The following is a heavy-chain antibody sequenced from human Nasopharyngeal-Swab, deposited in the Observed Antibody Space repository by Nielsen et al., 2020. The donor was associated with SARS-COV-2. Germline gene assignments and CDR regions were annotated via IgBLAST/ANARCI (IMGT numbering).Heavy chain of an antibody. J-gene: IGHJ5*02. CDR2: ITPSGGAT. CDR3: ASEPGGMAAPGKHFDP. D-gene: IGHD6-13*01. V-gene: IGHV1-46*01. Sequence: WVRQAPGQGLEWMGVITPSGGATNYTRKFRGSVTMTRDPSTSTVYLDLSSLKSEDTAVYFCASEPGGMAAPGKHFDPWGQGTLVTVSS.